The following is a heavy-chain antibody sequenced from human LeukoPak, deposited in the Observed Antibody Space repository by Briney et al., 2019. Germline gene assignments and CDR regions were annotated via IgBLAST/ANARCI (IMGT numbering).Heavy chain of an antibody. CDR3: ARASSRGVRGVIAFDY. CDR1: GFTVSSNY. D-gene: IGHD3-10*01. V-gene: IGHV3-53*01. CDR2: TYSGGST. Sequence: PGGSLRLSCAASGFTVSSNYVSWVRQAPGKGLEWVSVTYSGGSTYYADSVKGRFTISRDNSKNTLYLQMNSLRAEDTAVYYCARASSRGVRGVIAFDYWGQGTLVTVSS. J-gene: IGHJ4*02.